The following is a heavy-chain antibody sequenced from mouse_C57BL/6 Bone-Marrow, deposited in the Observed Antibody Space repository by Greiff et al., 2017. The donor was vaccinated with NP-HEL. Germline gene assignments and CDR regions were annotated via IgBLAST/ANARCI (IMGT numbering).Heavy chain of an antibody. J-gene: IGHJ4*01. CDR3: ARAPGYYAMDY. CDR2: IYPSSGNT. Sequence: QVQLKQSGAELARPGASVKLSCKASGYTFTSYGISWVKQRTGQGLEWIGEIYPSSGNTYYNEKFKGKATLTADKSSSTAYMELRSLTSEDSAVYFCARAPGYYAMDYWGQGTSVTVSS. CDR1: GYTFTSYG. V-gene: IGHV1-81*01.